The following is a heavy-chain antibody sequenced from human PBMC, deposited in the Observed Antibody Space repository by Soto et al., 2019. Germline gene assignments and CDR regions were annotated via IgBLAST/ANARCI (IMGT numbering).Heavy chain of an antibody. Sequence: VGSLRLSWAASGFTFSSYGMHWVRQAPGKGLEWVAVISYDGSNKYYADSVKGRFTISRDNSKNTLYLQMNSLRAEDTAVYYCAKKVDLSYSSGWNWFDPWGQGTPVTVS. CDR3: AKKVDLSYSSGWNWFDP. CDR1: GFTFSSYG. V-gene: IGHV3-30*18. D-gene: IGHD6-19*01. CDR2: ISYDGSNK. J-gene: IGHJ5*02.